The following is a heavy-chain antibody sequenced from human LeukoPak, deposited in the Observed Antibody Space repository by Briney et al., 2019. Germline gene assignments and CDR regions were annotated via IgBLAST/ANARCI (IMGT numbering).Heavy chain of an antibody. J-gene: IGHJ4*02. V-gene: IGHV3-7*05. CDR1: GFTFSTYW. D-gene: IGHD2-15*01. CDR3: ARDGGTAGEFDY. CDR2: IKQDGSEK. Sequence: GGSLRLSCAASGFTFSTYWMTWVRQAPGEGLEWVANIKQDGSEKYYADAGKGRFSISRDNAKKSLYLQMNSLRAEDTALYYCARDGGTAGEFDYWGQGTVVTVSS.